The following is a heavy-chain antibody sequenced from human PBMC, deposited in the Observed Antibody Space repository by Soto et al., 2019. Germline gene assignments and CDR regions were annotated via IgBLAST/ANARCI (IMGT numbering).Heavy chain of an antibody. V-gene: IGHV3-30-3*01. CDR2: ISYDGSNK. CDR1: GFTFSSYA. J-gene: IGHJ4*02. Sequence: LRLSCAASGFTFSSYAMHWVRQAPGKGLEWVAVISYDGSNKYYADSVKGRFTISRDNSKSTLYLQMNSLRAEDTAVYYCARDQGYSFDYWGQGTLVTVSS. CDR3: ARDQGYSFDY. D-gene: IGHD5-18*01.